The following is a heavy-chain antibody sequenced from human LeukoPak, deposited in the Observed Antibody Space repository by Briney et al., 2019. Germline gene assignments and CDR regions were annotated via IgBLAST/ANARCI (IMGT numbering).Heavy chain of an antibody. Sequence: PSETLSLTCALYGGSFSGYYWSWIRQPPGKGLEWIGEINHSGSTNYNPSLKSRVTISVDTSKNQFSLKLSSVTAADTAVYYCASAADCSSTSCPPDYWGQGTLVTVSS. V-gene: IGHV4-34*01. J-gene: IGHJ4*02. CDR2: INHSGST. D-gene: IGHD2-2*01. CDR1: GGSFSGYY. CDR3: ASAADCSSTSCPPDY.